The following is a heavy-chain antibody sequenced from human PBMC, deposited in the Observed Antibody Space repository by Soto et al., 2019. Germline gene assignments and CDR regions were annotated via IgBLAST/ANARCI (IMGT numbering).Heavy chain of an antibody. D-gene: IGHD3-10*01. J-gene: IGHJ6*02. Sequence: PGGSLRLSCAASGFTFSSYEMNWVRQAPGKGLEWVSYISSSGSTIYYADSVKGRFTISRDNAKNSLYLQMNSLRAEDTAVYYCARDEPSYYYGSDPYGMDVWGQGTTVTVSS. CDR1: GFTFSSYE. V-gene: IGHV3-48*03. CDR2: ISSSGSTI. CDR3: ARDEPSYYYGSDPYGMDV.